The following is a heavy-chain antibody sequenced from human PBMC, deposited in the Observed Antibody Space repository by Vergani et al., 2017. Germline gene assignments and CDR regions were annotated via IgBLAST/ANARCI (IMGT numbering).Heavy chain of an antibody. V-gene: IGHV3-72*01. CDR1: GFILSDHY. Sequence: EVQVVESGGGLVQPGGSLRLFCAASGFILSDHYMDWVRQAPGKGLEWVGRIRNKANDYTTQYAASVKGRFTISRDDSKSYLYLQMNSLQTEDTALYYCVRVKGSNWNDHLYDIWGQGTLVTVSS. CDR2: IRNKANDYTT. J-gene: IGHJ3*02. D-gene: IGHD1-1*01. CDR3: VRVKGSNWNDHLYDI.